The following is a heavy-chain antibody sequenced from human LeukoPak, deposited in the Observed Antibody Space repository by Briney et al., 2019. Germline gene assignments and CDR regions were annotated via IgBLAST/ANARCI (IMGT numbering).Heavy chain of an antibody. V-gene: IGHV1-69-2*01. Sequence: ASVKISCKASGYTFTDYYMHWVQQAPGKGLEWMGRVDPEDGETIYAEKFQGRVTITADTSTDTAYMELSSLRSEDTAVYYCAMETGTMNYYYYMDVWGKGTTVTVSS. CDR3: AMETGTMNYYYYMDV. CDR1: GYTFTDYY. J-gene: IGHJ6*03. D-gene: IGHD1-7*01. CDR2: VDPEDGET.